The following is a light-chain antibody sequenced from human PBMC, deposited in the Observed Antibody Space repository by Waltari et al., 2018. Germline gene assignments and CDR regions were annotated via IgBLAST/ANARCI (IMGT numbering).Light chain of an antibody. V-gene: IGKV5-2*01. J-gene: IGKJ2*01. CDR1: QDIDDE. CDR2: EAT. CDR3: LEHDNFPTHT. Sequence: ETTLTQSPAFMSATPRDKVNISCRASQDIDDEMNWYQQKPGEGAIFIIQEATTLVPGIPPRFSGSGYGTDFTLTINNIQSEGVASYFCLEHDNFPTHTFGQGTKLEIK.